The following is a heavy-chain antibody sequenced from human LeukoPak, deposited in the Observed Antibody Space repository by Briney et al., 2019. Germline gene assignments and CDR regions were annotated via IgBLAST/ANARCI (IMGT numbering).Heavy chain of an antibody. J-gene: IGHJ6*02. CDR2: IRGSGGST. CDR3: AKVSTERRLGDYYYYYGMDV. D-gene: IGHD3-16*01. CDR1: GFTFSSYA. Sequence: QPGGSLRLSCAASGFTFSSYAMSWVRQAPGKGLEWVSAIRGSGGSTYYADSVKGRFTISRDNSKNTLYLQMNSLRAEDTAVYYCAKVSTERRLGDYYYYYGMDVWGQGTTVTVSS. V-gene: IGHV3-23*01.